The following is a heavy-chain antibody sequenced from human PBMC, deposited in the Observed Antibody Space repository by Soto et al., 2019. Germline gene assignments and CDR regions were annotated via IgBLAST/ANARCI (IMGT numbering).Heavy chain of an antibody. CDR2: MNGDGTST. V-gene: IGHV3-74*01. Sequence: EVQLVESGGGLVQPGGSLRLSCAASGFTFSSYWMHWVRHVPGKGLVWVSRMNGDGTSTNCPDSVKGRFTISRDKAKNTLYLQMDSLRPEDTALYYCAGSTSGTFDFWGQGNLVTVSS. J-gene: IGHJ4*02. CDR1: GFTFSSYW. CDR3: AGSTSGTFDF. D-gene: IGHD1-1*01.